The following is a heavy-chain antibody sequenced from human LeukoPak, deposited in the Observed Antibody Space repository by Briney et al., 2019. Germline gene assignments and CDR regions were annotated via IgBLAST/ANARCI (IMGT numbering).Heavy chain of an antibody. CDR1: GGSISSYY. V-gene: IGHV4-4*07. D-gene: IGHD2-2*01. J-gene: IGHJ4*02. Sequence: PSETLSLTCTVSGGSISSYYWSWIRQPAGKGLEWTGRIYTSGSTNYNPSLKSRVTMSVDTSKNQFSLKLSSVTAADTAVYHCASTCSSTSCYPTYGFDYWGQGTLVTVSS. CDR3: ASTCSSTSCYPTYGFDY. CDR2: IYTSGST.